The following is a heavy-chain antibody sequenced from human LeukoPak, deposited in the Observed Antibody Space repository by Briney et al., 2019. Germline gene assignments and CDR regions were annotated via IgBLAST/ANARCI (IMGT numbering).Heavy chain of an antibody. CDR3: AKDRCSGGSCYFDY. D-gene: IGHD2-15*01. V-gene: IGHV3-23*01. Sequence: EGSLRLSCAASGFTFSSYAMSWVRQAPGKGLEWVSAISGSGGSTYYADSVEGRFTISRDNSKNTLYLQMNSLRAEDTAVYYCAKDRCSGGSCYFDYWGQGTLVTVSS. CDR2: ISGSGGST. J-gene: IGHJ4*02. CDR1: GFTFSSYA.